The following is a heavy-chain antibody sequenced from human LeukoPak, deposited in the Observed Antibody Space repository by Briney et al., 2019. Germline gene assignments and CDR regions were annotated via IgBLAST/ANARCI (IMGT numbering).Heavy chain of an antibody. V-gene: IGHV3-7*01. J-gene: IGHJ4*02. D-gene: IGHD2-2*01. CDR3: ASGRYGSSTSCHYFDY. CDR2: IKQDGREK. CDR1: RFTPSSYW. Sequence: GRSLRLSCAASRFTPSSYWMSCGPEAPGDGLERGANIKQDGREKSYAASVKGRFTIPRDNAKTRPYLHMNSLRAEDTAVYDCASGRYGSSTSCHYFDYWGQGTLVTVSS.